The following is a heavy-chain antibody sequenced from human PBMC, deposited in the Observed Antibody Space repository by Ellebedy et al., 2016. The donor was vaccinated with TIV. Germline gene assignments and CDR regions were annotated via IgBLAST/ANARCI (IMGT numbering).Heavy chain of an antibody. CDR3: TTPSASYGR. D-gene: IGHD3-10*01. CDR1: GFIFSNAW. J-gene: IGHJ4*02. Sequence: GGSLRLXXAASGFIFSNAWMSWVRQAPGEGLEWVGRIKSKTDGGTTDYAAPVKGRFTISREDSKDTLYLQMNSLKTEDTAVYYCTTPSASYGRWGQGTLVTVSS. CDR2: IKSKTDGGTT. V-gene: IGHV3-15*01.